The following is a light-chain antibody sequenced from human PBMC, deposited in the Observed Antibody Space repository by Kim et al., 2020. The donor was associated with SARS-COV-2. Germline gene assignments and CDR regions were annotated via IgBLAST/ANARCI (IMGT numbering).Light chain of an antibody. CDR3: QVWDSSGMV. J-gene: IGLJ2*01. CDR1: NLGSRS. Sequence: SVATGETARLTCGGKNLGSRSVHWYHQRPGQAPVLVIYYDADRPSGVPERFSGSNSGNTATLTISRVEAGDEADYYCQVWDSSGMVFGGGTQLTVL. CDR2: YDA. V-gene: IGLV3-21*04.